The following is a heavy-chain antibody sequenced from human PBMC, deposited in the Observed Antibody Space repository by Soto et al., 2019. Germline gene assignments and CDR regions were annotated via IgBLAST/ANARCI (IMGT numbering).Heavy chain of an antibody. CDR3: ARGRYGDY. V-gene: IGHV1-18*01. CDR1: GYAFTTYG. CDR2: ISAHNGNT. J-gene: IGHJ4*02. Sequence: QVHLVQSGAEVKKPGASVKVSCKVSGYAFTTYGITWVRQAPGQGLEWRGWISAHNGNTNYAQKLQGRVTVTRDTSTSPAYMELGSLRSDDTAVYYCARGRYGDYWGQGALVTVSS. D-gene: IGHD1-1*01.